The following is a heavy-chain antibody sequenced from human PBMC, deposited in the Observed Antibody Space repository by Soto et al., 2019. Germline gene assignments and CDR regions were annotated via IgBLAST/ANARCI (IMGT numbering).Heavy chain of an antibody. CDR3: ARHEYSGTDY. V-gene: IGHV3-30*03. D-gene: IGHD6-6*01. Sequence: PGGSLRLSCAASGFTFSSYGMHWVRQAPGKGLEWVAVISYDGSNKYYADSVKGRFTISRDNSKNTLYLQMNSLRAEDTAVYYCARHEYSGTDYWGQGTLVTVSS. CDR1: GFTFSSYG. CDR2: ISYDGSNK. J-gene: IGHJ4*02.